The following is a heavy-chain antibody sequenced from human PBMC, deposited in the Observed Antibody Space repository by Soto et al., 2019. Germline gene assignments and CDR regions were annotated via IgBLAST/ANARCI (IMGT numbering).Heavy chain of an antibody. CDR3: ARHEGWTGPDQ. Sequence: KTSETLSLTCAVSGASIGSGGWWSWVRQPPGKGLEWIAEIFHDGNTNYSPSLRSRVTISVDKSQNQFSLNVYSVTAADTAVYYCARHEGWTGPDQWGQGTLVTRLL. CDR1: GASIGSGGW. D-gene: IGHD2-8*02. V-gene: IGHV4-4*02. CDR2: IFHDGNT. J-gene: IGHJ5*02.